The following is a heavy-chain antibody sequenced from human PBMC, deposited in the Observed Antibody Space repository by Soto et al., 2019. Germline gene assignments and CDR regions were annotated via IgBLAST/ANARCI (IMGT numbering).Heavy chain of an antibody. Sequence: QVQLVESGGGVVQPGRSLRLSCAASGFPFSSYGMHWVRQAPGKGLEWVAVVSYDGNNEYYADSVKDRFTISRDNSKNTLYLQMNSLRAEDTAMYYCAKTITTPAVSSYSRDSTGRGALIDYWGQGTLVIVSS. V-gene: IGHV3-30*18. J-gene: IGHJ4*02. CDR1: GFPFSSYG. D-gene: IGHD3-3*01. CDR2: VSYDGNNE. CDR3: AKTITTPAVSSYSRDSTGRGALIDY.